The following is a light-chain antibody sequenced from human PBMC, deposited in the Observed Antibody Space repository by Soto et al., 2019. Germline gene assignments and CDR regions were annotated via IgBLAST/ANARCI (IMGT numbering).Light chain of an antibody. V-gene: IGLV1-44*01. CDR3: AAWDDSLNGPV. J-gene: IGLJ2*01. CDR2: SNN. CDR1: SSNIGSNT. Sequence: QSVLTQPPSASGTPGQRVTISCSGSSSNIGSNTVNWYQQLPGTDPKLLIYSNNQRPSGVPDRFSGSKSGTSASLAISGLQSEDEAEYYCAAWDDSLNGPVFGGGTTVTVL.